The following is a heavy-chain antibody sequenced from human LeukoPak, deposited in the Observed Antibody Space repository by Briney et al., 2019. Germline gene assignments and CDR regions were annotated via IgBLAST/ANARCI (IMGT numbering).Heavy chain of an antibody. D-gene: IGHD6-19*01. Sequence: PSETLSLTCAVYGGSFNTYYWNWIRQSPGKGLEWIGRVYSSGSTNYNPSLKSRVTMSIDTSKNQFSLKLSSVTAADTAVYYCARDRSSGWYVVDYWGQGTLVTVSS. J-gene: IGHJ4*02. V-gene: IGHV4-59*10. CDR2: VYSSGST. CDR3: ARDRSSGWYVVDY. CDR1: GGSFNTYY.